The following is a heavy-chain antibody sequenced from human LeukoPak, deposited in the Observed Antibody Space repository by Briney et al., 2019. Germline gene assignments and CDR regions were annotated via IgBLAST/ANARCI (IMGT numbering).Heavy chain of an antibody. D-gene: IGHD3-22*01. V-gene: IGHV3-7*05. Sequence: GGCLRLSCAAFGFTFTKYWMSWVRLAPGKGLEWVATINQDGSEKYFVDSVKGRFTISRDNAKNSLYLQMNSLRAEDTAVYYCAREPYYYDGSGVFDYWGQGTLVTVSS. CDR1: GFTFTKYW. CDR2: INQDGSEK. J-gene: IGHJ4*02. CDR3: AREPYYYDGSGVFDY.